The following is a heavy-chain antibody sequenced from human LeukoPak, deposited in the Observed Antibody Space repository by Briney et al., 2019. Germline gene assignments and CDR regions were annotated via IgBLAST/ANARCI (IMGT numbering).Heavy chain of an antibody. CDR3: ARAPTLYSSSWYYFDY. D-gene: IGHD6-13*01. J-gene: IGHJ4*02. V-gene: IGHV4-59*01. CDR2: IYYSGST. Sequence: PSETLSLTCTVSGGSISSYYWSWIRQPPGKGLEWIGYIYYSGSTNYNPSLKSRVTISVDTSKNQFSLKLSSVTAADTAVYYCARAPTLYSSSWYYFDYWGQGTLVTVSS. CDR1: GGSISSYY.